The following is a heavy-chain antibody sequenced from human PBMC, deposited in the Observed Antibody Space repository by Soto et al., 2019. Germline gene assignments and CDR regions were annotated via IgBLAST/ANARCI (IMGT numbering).Heavy chain of an antibody. Sequence: SETLSLTCAVSGGSISSSNWWSWVRQPPGKGLEWIGEIYHSGSTNYNPSLKSRVTISVDKSKNQFSLKLSSVTAADTAVYYCARQYYDILTGPMAYYYYGMDVWGQGTTVTSP. CDR2: IYHSGST. CDR1: GGSISSSNW. J-gene: IGHJ6*02. D-gene: IGHD3-9*01. V-gene: IGHV4-4*02. CDR3: ARQYYDILTGPMAYYYYGMDV.